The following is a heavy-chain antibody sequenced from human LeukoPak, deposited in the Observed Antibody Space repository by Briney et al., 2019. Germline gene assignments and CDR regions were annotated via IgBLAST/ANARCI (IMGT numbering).Heavy chain of an antibody. D-gene: IGHD1-26*01. J-gene: IGHJ4*02. CDR3: AREVPGSSGNFNFDY. CDR2: ISYDGSNK. Sequence: GGSLRLSCAASGFTFSSYAMHWVRQAPGKGLEWVAVISYDGSNKYYADSVKGRFTISRDNAKNSLYLQMNSLRAEDTAVYYCAREVPGSSGNFNFDYWGQGTLVTVSS. V-gene: IGHV3-30-3*01. CDR1: GFTFSSYA.